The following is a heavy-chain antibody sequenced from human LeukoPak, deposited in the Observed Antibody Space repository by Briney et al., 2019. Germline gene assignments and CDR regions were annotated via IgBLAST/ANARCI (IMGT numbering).Heavy chain of an antibody. CDR1: GFIFSTYS. Sequence: GGSLRLSCAASGFIFSTYSMNWVRQAPGKGLEWVSYITSSSKTIYYADSVKGRFTISRDNAKNSLYLQMNSLRAEDRAVYFCARQTSYGYGLDIWGQGTTVTVSS. J-gene: IGHJ3*02. V-gene: IGHV3-48*01. CDR3: ARQTSYGYGLDI. CDR2: ITSSSKTI. D-gene: IGHD5-18*01.